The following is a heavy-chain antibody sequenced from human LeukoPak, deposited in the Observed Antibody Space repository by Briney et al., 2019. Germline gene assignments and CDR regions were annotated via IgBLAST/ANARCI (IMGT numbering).Heavy chain of an antibody. CDR3: ARGPAPHYGSGRSWFDP. Sequence: GASVKVSCKASGYTFTSYDINWGRQATGQGLEWMGWMNPNSSNTGYAHKFQGRVTMTRNTSISTAYMELSSMRSEATAVYYCARGPAPHYGSGRSWFDPWGQGTLVTVSS. V-gene: IGHV1-8*01. CDR1: GYTFTSYD. CDR2: MNPNSSNT. J-gene: IGHJ5*02. D-gene: IGHD3-10*01.